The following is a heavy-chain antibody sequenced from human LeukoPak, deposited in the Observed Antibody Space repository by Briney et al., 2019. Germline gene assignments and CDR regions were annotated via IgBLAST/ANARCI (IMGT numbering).Heavy chain of an antibody. CDR2: IDTTSEYI. J-gene: IGHJ4*02. CDR3: ARADRDSDWYIDDC. D-gene: IGHD6-19*01. CDR1: GFSFSSYN. V-gene: IGHV3-21*01. Sequence: GGSLRLSCAASGFSFSSYNMNWVRQSPGKGLEWAASIDTTSEYIFYTDSLKGRSTISRDNAKNSLYLQMNNLRAEDTAVYYCARADRDSDWYIDDCWGQGTLVTVSS.